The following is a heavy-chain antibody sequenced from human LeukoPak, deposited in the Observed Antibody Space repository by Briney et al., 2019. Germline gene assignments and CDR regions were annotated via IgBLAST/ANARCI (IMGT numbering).Heavy chain of an antibody. CDR3: ARDRRVEMATIRGYYYYYYMDV. CDR2: IYYSGST. J-gene: IGHJ6*03. Sequence: SETLSLTCTVSGGSISSYYWSWIRQPPGKGLEWIGYIYYSGSTNYNPSLKSRVTISVDTSKNQFSLKLSSVTAADTAVYYCARDRRVEMATIRGYYYYYYMDVWGKGTTDTVSS. D-gene: IGHD5-24*01. CDR1: GGSISSYY. V-gene: IGHV4-59*01.